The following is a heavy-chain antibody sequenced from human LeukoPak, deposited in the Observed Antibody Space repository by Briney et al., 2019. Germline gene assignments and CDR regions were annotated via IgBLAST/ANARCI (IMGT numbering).Heavy chain of an antibody. J-gene: IGHJ4*02. D-gene: IGHD1-1*01. CDR1: GGSISSSTYY. V-gene: IGHV4-39*07. CDR3: ARAPNWKHFDY. CDR2: IYYSGST. Sequence: SETLSLTCTVSGGSISSSTYYWGWIRQPPGKGLEWIGTIYYSGSTYYNPSLKSRVTISVDTSKNQFSLKLSSVTAADTAVYYCARAPNWKHFDYWGQGTLVTVSS.